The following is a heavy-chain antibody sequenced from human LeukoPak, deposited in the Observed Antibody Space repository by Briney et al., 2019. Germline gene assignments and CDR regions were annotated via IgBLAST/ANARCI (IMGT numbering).Heavy chain of an antibody. CDR2: ISYDGSNK. V-gene: IGHV3-30-3*01. Sequence: GGSLRLSCAASGFTFSSYAMHWVRQAPGKGLEWVAVISYDGSNKYYADSVKGRFTISRDNSKNTLYLQMNSLRAEDTPVYYCARDNEQWSVGDYYYGMDVWGQGTTVTVSS. CDR3: ARDNEQWSVGDYYYGMDV. J-gene: IGHJ6*02. D-gene: IGHD6-19*01. CDR1: GFTFSSYA.